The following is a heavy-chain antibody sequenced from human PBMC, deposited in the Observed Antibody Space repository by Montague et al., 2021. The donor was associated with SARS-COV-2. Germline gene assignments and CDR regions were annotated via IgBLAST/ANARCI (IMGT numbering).Heavy chain of an antibody. CDR1: GGSFSGYY. J-gene: IGHJ4*02. CDR3: ARGFDY. Sequence: SETLSLTCAVSGGSFSGYYWSWIRQPPGKGLAWIGDIYYSGNINYNPSLKSRVTISVDTSKNQFSLKLNSSTAADTAVSHCARGFDYWGQGTLVTVSS. V-gene: IGHV4-59*01. CDR2: IYYSGNI.